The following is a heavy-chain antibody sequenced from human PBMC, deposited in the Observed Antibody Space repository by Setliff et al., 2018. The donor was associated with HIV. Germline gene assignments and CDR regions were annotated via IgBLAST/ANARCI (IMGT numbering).Heavy chain of an antibody. Sequence: SETLSLTCIVSGVSIRSYYYNWIRQPAGKGLEWIGHIYTSGSTNYNPSLKSRVTISVDTSKNQFSLKLSSVTAADTAVYYCASVGTRPWTSSGWDDDYWGQGTLVTVSS. D-gene: IGHD6-19*01. J-gene: IGHJ4*02. V-gene: IGHV4-4*07. CDR3: ASVGTRPWTSSGWDDDY. CDR2: IYTSGST. CDR1: GVSIRSYY.